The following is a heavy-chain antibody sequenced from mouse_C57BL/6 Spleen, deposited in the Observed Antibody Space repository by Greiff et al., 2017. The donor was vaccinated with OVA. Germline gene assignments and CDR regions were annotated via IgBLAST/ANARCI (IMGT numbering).Heavy chain of an antibody. Sequence: QVHVKQSGAELVRPGASVTLSCKASGYTFTDYEMHWVKQTPVHGLEWIGAIDPETGGTAYNQKFKGKAILTADKSSSTAYMELRSLTSEDSAVYYCTRFDYDAAYWGQGTLVTVSA. CDR2: IDPETGGT. J-gene: IGHJ3*01. CDR3: TRFDYDAAY. D-gene: IGHD2-4*01. V-gene: IGHV1-15*01. CDR1: GYTFTDYE.